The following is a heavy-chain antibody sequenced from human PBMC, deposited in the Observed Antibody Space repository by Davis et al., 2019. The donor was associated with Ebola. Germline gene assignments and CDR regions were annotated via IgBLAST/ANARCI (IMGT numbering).Heavy chain of an antibody. CDR1: GFTVSSNY. Sequence: GESLKISCAASGFTVSSNYMSWVRQAPGKGLEWVSYISRSSSTIYYAGSVKGRFTISRDNAKNSLYLQMNSLRDEDTAVYYCAREIAVAGTECDYWGQGTLVTVSS. CDR3: AREIAVAGTECDY. D-gene: IGHD6-19*01. J-gene: IGHJ4*02. CDR2: ISRSSSTI. V-gene: IGHV3-48*02.